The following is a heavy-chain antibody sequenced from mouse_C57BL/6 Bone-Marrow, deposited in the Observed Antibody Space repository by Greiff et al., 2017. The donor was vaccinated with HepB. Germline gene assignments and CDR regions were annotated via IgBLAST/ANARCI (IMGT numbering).Heavy chain of an antibody. J-gene: IGHJ2*01. CDR1: GYSITSGYY. CDR2: ISYDGSN. Sequence: DVKLQESGPGLVKPSQSLSLTCSVTGYSITSGYYWNWIRQFPGNKLEWMGYISYDGSNNYNPSLKNRISITRDTSKNQFFLKLNSVTTEDTATYYCARGAISLSEDYWGQGTTLTVSS. CDR3: ARGAISLSEDY. V-gene: IGHV3-6*01. D-gene: IGHD3-1*01.